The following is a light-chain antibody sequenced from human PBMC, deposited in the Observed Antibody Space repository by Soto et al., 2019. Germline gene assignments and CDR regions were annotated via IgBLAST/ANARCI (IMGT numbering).Light chain of an antibody. V-gene: IGLV2-23*01. Sequence: QSALTQPASVSGSPGQSITISCTGTSIDAGSYNLVSWYQQHPGKAPKLMIYEGSKRPLGVSNRFSGSQSGNTASLTISGLQAEDEADYYCSSYIPRSTFHVFGTGTKVTVL. CDR3: SSYIPRSTFHV. CDR2: EGS. J-gene: IGLJ1*01. CDR1: SIDAGSYNL.